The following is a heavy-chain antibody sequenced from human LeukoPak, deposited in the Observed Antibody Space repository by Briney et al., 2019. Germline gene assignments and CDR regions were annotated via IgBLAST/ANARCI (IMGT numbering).Heavy chain of an antibody. D-gene: IGHD1-1*01. CDR2: VSGSGDAT. CDR3: GRLSGTSGTTSRVLHY. J-gene: IGHJ4*02. Sequence: PGGSLRLSCAASGFTFITYAMIGVRRAPGKGLEWVSAVSGSGDATYYADFVKGRFTISRDNSENTVYLQMNSLRAEDTAVYYCGRLSGTSGTTSRVLHYWGQGALVTVSS. V-gene: IGHV3-23*01. CDR1: GFTFITYA.